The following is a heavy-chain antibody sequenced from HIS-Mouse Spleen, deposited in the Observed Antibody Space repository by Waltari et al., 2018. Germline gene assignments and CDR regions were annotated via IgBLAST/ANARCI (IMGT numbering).Heavy chain of an antibody. CDR2: INPNRGGT. D-gene: IGHD1-1*01. J-gene: IGHJ3*02. V-gene: IGHV1-2*02. CDR3: ARDYWNDDAFDI. Sequence: QVQLVQSGAEVKKPGASVKVSCKASGYTFTGYYMHVVRQAPGQGLEWMGWINPNRGGTNYAQKFQGRVTMTRDTSISTAYMELSRLRSDDTAVYYCARDYWNDDAFDIWGQGTMVTVSS. CDR1: GYTFTGYY.